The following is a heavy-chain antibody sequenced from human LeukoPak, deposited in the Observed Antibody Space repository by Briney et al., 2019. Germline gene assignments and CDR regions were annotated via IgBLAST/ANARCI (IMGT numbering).Heavy chain of an antibody. J-gene: IGHJ6*03. Sequence: SETLSLTCTVSGGSISSSSYYWGWIRQPPGKGLEWIGSIYYSGSTYYNPSLKSRVTISVDTSKNQFSLKLSSVTAADTAVYYCARSIKSTRPNYYYMDVWGKGTTVTISS. CDR3: ARSIKSTRPNYYYMDV. V-gene: IGHV4-39*07. CDR1: GGSISSSSYY. CDR2: IYYSGST.